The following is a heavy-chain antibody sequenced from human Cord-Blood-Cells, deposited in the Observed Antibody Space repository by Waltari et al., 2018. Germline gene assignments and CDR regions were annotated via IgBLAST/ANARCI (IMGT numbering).Heavy chain of an antibody. Sequence: QLQLQESGPGLVKPSETLSLTCTVSGGSISSSSSYWGWIRQPPGKGLEWFGSIYYSGSTYYNPSLKSRVTISVDTSKNQFSLKLSSVTAADTAVYYCARLNWNYAFDIWGQGTMVTVSS. CDR3: ARLNWNYAFDI. V-gene: IGHV4-39*01. CDR2: IYYSGST. D-gene: IGHD1-7*01. J-gene: IGHJ3*02. CDR1: GGSISSSSSY.